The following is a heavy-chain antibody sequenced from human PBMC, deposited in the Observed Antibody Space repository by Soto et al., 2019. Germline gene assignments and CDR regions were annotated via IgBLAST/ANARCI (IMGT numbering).Heavy chain of an antibody. V-gene: IGHV1-69*12. Sequence: QVQLVQSGAEVKKPGSSVKVSCKASGGTFSSYAISWVRQAPGQGREWMGGIIPIFVTANYAQKFQGRVTITADESTSTAYMEVSSLRSEDTAVYYCARHVPAAGYYYGMDVWRQGNTVTVSS. CDR1: GGTFSSYA. D-gene: IGHD2-2*01. CDR3: ARHVPAAGYYYGMDV. J-gene: IGHJ6*02. CDR2: IIPIFVTA.